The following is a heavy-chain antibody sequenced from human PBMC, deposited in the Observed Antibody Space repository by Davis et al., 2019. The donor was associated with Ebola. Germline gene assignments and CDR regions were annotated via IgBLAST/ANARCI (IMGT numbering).Heavy chain of an antibody. CDR2: ISSSSSYI. J-gene: IGHJ4*02. CDR3: ARWGSSWYFAGDN. CDR1: GFTFSSYA. V-gene: IGHV3-21*01. D-gene: IGHD6-13*01. Sequence: GESLKISCAASGFTFSSYAMNWVRQAPGKGLEWVSSISSSSSYIYYADSVKGRFTISRDNAKNSLYLQMNSLRAEDTAVYYCARWGSSWYFAGDNWGQGTLVTVSS.